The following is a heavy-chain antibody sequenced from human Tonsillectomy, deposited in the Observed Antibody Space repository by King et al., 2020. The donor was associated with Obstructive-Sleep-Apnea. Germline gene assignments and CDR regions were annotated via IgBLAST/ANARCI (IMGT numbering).Heavy chain of an antibody. V-gene: IGHV1-18*01. CDR2: INVYNGDI. CDR3: ARALPGYCSGGSCYSVFDY. J-gene: IGHJ4*02. Sequence: VQLVQSGFEVKKPGASVKVSCKASGYIFTGFTISWVRQAPGQGLEWMGWINVYNGDIKYVQKLQGRVTMTTDKSTSTAYMELRSLTSDDTAVNYCARALPGYCSGGSCYSVFDYWGQGTLVTVSS. D-gene: IGHD2-15*01. CDR1: GYIFTGFT.